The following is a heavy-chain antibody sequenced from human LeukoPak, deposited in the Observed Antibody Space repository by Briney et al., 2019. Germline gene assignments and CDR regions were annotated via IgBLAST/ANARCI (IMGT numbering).Heavy chain of an antibody. CDR1: GGSISSSSYY. CDR2: IYYSGST. CDR3: ARQPRVLRFLEWLLYSWLDP. V-gene: IGHV4-39*01. J-gene: IGHJ5*02. Sequence: PSETLSLTCTVSGGSISSSSYYWGWIRQPPGKGLEWIGCIYYSGSTYYNPSLNSRVTISVETSKNQFSLKLSSVTAADTAVYYCARQPRVLRFLEWLLYSWLDPWGQGTLVTVSS. D-gene: IGHD3-3*01.